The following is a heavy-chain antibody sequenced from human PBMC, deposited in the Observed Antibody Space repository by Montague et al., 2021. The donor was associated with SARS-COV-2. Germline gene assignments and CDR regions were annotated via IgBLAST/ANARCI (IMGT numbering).Heavy chain of an antibody. V-gene: IGHV4-34*01. J-gene: IGHJ6*03. CDR1: GGSLSTYS. CDR3: ARLGDGVVPSPILGVGPYYSYYYMDV. Sequence: SETLSLTCAVHGGSLSTYSWNWIRQPPGKGLEWIGEIHHGGSTNYNPSLKSRVTISADTSKNQFSLKLTSVAAADTAVYYCARLGDGVVPSPILGVGPYYSYYYMDVWGNGTTVTVSS. D-gene: IGHD3-10*01. CDR2: IHHGGST.